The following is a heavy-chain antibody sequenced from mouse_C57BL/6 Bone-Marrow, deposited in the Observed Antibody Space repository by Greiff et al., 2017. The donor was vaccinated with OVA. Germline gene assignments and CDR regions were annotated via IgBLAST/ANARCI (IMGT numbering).Heavy chain of an antibody. CDR3: ARRGGYYYGYFDV. Sequence: QVTLKVCGPGILQSSQTLSLTCSFSGFSLSTSGMGVSWIRQPSGKGLEWLAHIYWDDDKRYNPSLKSRLTISKDTSRNQVFLKITSVDTADTATYYCARRGGYYYGYFDVWGTGTTVTVSS. CDR1: GFSLSTSGMG. CDR2: IYWDDDK. D-gene: IGHD1-1*01. J-gene: IGHJ1*03. V-gene: IGHV8-12*01.